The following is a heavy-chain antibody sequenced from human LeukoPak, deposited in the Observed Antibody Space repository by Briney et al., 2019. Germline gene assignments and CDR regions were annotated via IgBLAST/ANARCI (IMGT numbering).Heavy chain of an antibody. D-gene: IGHD3-3*01. J-gene: IGHJ4*02. CDR2: ISYDGSNK. Sequence: GGSLRLSCAASGFTFSSYAMHWVRQAPGKGLGWVAVISYDGSNKYYADSVKGRFTISRDNSKNTLYLQMNSLRAEDTAVYYCARDAEIFGPFVYFDYWGQGTLVTVSS. CDR1: GFTFSSYA. V-gene: IGHV3-30*01. CDR3: ARDAEIFGPFVYFDY.